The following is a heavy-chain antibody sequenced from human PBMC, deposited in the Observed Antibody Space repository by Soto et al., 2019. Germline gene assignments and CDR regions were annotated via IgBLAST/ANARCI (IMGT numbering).Heavy chain of an antibody. V-gene: IGHV1-24*01. CDR1: GYTLTELS. CDR3: ARPRPSGHYDY. D-gene: IGHD3-3*01. Sequence: ASVKVSCKVSGYTLTELSMHWARQAPGKGLEWMGGFDPEDGETIYAQKFQGRVTMTADTSTDTAYMELGSLRSDDTAVYYCARPRPSGHYDYWGQGTLVTVSS. CDR2: FDPEDGET. J-gene: IGHJ4*02.